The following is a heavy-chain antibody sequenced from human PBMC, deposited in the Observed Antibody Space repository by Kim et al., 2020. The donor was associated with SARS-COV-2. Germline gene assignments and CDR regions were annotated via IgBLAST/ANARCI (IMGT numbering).Heavy chain of an antibody. CDR3: ASSFIETAGKSADY. J-gene: IGHJ4*02. D-gene: IGHD1-1*01. CDR2: ISYDGSNK. V-gene: IGHV3-30-3*01. CDR1: GFTFSSYA. Sequence: GGSLRLSCAASGFTFSSYAMHWVRQAPGKGLEWVAVISYDGSNKYYADSVKGRFTISRDNSKNTLYLQMNSLRAEDTAVYYCASSFIETAGKSADYWGQG.